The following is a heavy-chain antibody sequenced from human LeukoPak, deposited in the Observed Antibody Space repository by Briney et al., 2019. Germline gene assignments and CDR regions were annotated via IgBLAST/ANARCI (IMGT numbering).Heavy chain of an antibody. CDR3: AKGGTMVRGVIIPFDY. J-gene: IGHJ4*02. CDR2: ISGSGGST. CDR1: GFTFSSYV. V-gene: IGHV3-23*01. D-gene: IGHD3-10*01. Sequence: GGSLRLSCAASGFTFSSYVMSWVRQAPGKGLEWVSAISGSGGSTYYADSVKGRFTISRDNSKNTLYLQMNSLRAEDTAVYYCAKGGTMVRGVIIPFDYWGQGTLVTVSS.